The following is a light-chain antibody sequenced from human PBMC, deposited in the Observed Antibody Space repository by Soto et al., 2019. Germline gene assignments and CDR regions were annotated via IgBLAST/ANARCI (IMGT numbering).Light chain of an antibody. J-gene: IGLJ2*01. CDR2: VGTGGIVG. Sequence: QSVLTQPPSASASLGASVNLTCTLSSGYSNYKVDWYQQRPGKGPRFVMRVGTGGIVGSKGDGIPDRFSVLGSGLNRYLTIKNIQEEDESDYHCGADHGSGSNFFVVFGGGTKLTVL. CDR1: SGYSNYK. V-gene: IGLV9-49*01. CDR3: GADHGSGSNFFVV.